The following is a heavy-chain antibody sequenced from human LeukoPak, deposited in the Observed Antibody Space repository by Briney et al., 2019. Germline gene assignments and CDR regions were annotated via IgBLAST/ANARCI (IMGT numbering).Heavy chain of an antibody. J-gene: IGHJ5*02. V-gene: IGHV4-34*01. Sequence: PSETLSLTCAVYGGSFSGYYWSWIRQPPGKGLEWIGEINHSGSTNYNPSLKSRVTISVDTSKNQFSLKLSSVTAADTAVYYCARRGYSSSWYAHSGFDPWGQGTLVTVSS. D-gene: IGHD6-13*01. CDR3: ARRGYSSSWYAHSGFDP. CDR2: INHSGST. CDR1: GGSFSGYY.